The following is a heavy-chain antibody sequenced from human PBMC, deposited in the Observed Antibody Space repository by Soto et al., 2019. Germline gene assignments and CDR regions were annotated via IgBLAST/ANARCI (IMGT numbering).Heavy chain of an antibody. J-gene: IGHJ3*02. V-gene: IGHV4-4*02. Sequence: QVQLQESGPGLVKPSGTLSLTCAVSSGSISSSNWWSWVRQPPGKGLEWIGEIYHSGSTNYNPSLKSRVTISVDKSKNQFSLKLSSVTAADTAVYYWARVEDSSSSGTVTHDAFDIWGQGTMVTVSS. CDR2: IYHSGST. CDR3: ARVEDSSSSGTVTHDAFDI. D-gene: IGHD6-6*01. CDR1: SGSISSSNW.